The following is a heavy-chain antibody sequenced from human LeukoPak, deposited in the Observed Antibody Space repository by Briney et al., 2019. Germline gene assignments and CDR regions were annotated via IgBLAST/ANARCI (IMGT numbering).Heavy chain of an antibody. V-gene: IGHV3-48*03. CDR2: TSSSADTI. CDR3: TKERGSY. Sequence: TGGSLRLSCAASGFIFSSDEMTWVRQAPGKGLESVSFTSSSADTILYADSVKGRFTISGDNGKNALYLQMNSLRAEDTAVYYCTKERGSYWGQGTLVTVSS. CDR1: GFIFSSDE. J-gene: IGHJ4*02.